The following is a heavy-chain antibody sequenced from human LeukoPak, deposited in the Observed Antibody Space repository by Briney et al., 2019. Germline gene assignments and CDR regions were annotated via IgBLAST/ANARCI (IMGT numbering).Heavy chain of an antibody. CDR2: LRYTGDP. Sequence: PAETLSLTCAVSGQSVSGTYFWGWIRQPPGKGLEWIGSLRYTGDPYSNSSLKSRVTLSIDTSKNTVSLRLDSVTASDTAIYYCAIPRGRRAARGASPLSNYYMDVWGRGTTVTVSS. J-gene: IGHJ6*03. D-gene: IGHD3-10*01. CDR3: AIPRGRRAARGASPLSNYYMDV. V-gene: IGHV4-39*01. CDR1: GQSVSGTYF.